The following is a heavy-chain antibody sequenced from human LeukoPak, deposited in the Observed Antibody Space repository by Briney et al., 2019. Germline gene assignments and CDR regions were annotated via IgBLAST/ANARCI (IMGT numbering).Heavy chain of an antibody. D-gene: IGHD3-3*01. Sequence: ASVKVSCKASGYTFSYYDINWVRQATGQGPEWMAWMNPKSGSTGYAQKFQGRVAITMYTSITTAYMELSSLTSEDTAVYYCARGLTIFGVVIDYWGPGTLVTVSS. CDR2: MNPKSGST. J-gene: IGHJ4*02. V-gene: IGHV1-8*03. CDR3: ARGLTIFGVVIDY. CDR1: GYTFSYYD.